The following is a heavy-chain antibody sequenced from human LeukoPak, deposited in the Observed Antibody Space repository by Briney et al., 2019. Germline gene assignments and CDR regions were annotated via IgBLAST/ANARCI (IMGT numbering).Heavy chain of an antibody. Sequence: ETLSLTCIVSGGSISSYNWNWIRQPPGKGLEWIGYMYNSGSTNNNPSLKSRVTISVDTSKNQFSLKLSSVTAADTAVYYCARDTYYYDSSGYYTFDYWGQGTLVTVSS. V-gene: IGHV4-59*12. CDR3: ARDTYYYDSSGYYTFDY. CDR2: MYNSGST. J-gene: IGHJ4*02. CDR1: GGSISSYN. D-gene: IGHD3-22*01.